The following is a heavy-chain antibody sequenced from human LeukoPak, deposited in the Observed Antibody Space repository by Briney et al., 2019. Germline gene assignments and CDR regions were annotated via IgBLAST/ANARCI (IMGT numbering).Heavy chain of an antibody. CDR2: IYYSGNT. Sequence: SETLSLTCTVSGGSISSHYWSWIRQPPGKGLEWIGYIYYSGNTNYNSSLKSRVTISVDTSKNQFSLKLSSVTAADTAMYYCARESVGATSWGNWFDPWGQGTLVTVSS. V-gene: IGHV4-59*11. CDR3: ARESVGATSWGNWFDP. D-gene: IGHD1-26*01. J-gene: IGHJ5*02. CDR1: GGSISSHY.